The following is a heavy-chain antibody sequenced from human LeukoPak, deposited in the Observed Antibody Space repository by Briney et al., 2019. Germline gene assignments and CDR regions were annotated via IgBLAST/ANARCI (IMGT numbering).Heavy chain of an antibody. CDR1: GFTFSSYW. Sequence: PGGSLRLSCAASGFTFSSYWMHWVRQTPGKGLVWVSRISGDGSSTTYAESVKGRFTISRDNAKNTLYLQMNTLRAEDTAVYYCARELPFDYWGQGTLVTLSS. CDR2: ISGDGSST. J-gene: IGHJ4*02. CDR3: ARELPFDY. V-gene: IGHV3-74*01.